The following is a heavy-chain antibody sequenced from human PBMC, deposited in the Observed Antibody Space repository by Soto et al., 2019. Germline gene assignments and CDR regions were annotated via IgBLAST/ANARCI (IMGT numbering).Heavy chain of an antibody. CDR1: VYSISSSNW. CDR2: IYYSGST. D-gene: IGHD4-17*01. Sequence: SETLSLTCAVSVYSISSSNWWGCIGQPPGKGLEWIGYIYYSGSTYYNPSLKSRVTMSVDTSKNQFSLKLSSVTAVDTAVYYCARNFGYGDAKGWFDPWGQGTLVTVSS. CDR3: ARNFGYGDAKGWFDP. V-gene: IGHV4-28*01. J-gene: IGHJ5*02.